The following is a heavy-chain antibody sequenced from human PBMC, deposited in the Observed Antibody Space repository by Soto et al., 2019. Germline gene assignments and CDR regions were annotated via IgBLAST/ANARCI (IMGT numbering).Heavy chain of an antibody. CDR1: GFTFSSYA. V-gene: IGHV3-23*01. CDR3: AKNGRFLEWLLMGLIDY. J-gene: IGHJ4*02. CDR2: ISGSGGST. D-gene: IGHD3-3*01. Sequence: EVQLLESGGGLVQPGGSLRLSCAASGFTFSSYAMSWVRQAPGKGLEWVSAISGSGGSTYYADSVKGRFTISRDNSKNPLYLQMNVLRAEDTAVYYCAKNGRFLEWLLMGLIDYWGQGTLVTVSS.